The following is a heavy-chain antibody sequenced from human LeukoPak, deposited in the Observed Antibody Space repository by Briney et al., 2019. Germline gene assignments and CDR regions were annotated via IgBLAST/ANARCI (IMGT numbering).Heavy chain of an antibody. J-gene: IGHJ4*02. V-gene: IGHV3-48*01. CDR2: IARSSSPI. CDR1: GFTFSNYN. D-gene: IGHD6-19*01. Sequence: GGSLRVSCAASGFTFSNYNMNWVRQAPGKGLEWISYIARSSSPIYDADSVKGRFTISRDNAKNSLYLQMNSLRAEDTAVYYCARDRGGSGWPIFDSWGQGTLVTVSS. CDR3: ARDRGGSGWPIFDS.